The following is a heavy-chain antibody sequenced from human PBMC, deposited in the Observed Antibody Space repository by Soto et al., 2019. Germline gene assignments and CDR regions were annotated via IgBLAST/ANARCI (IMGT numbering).Heavy chain of an antibody. V-gene: IGHV3-48*02. D-gene: IGHD3-22*01. J-gene: IGHJ4*02. CDR3: ASPNYYDSKTEFDY. Sequence: EVQLVESGGGLVQPGGSLRLSCAASGFTFSSYSMNWVRQAPGKGLEWVSYISSSSSTIYYADSVKGRFTISRDNAKNSLYLQMNSLRDEDTAVYYCASPNYYDSKTEFDYWGQGTLVTVSS. CDR1: GFTFSSYS. CDR2: ISSSSSTI.